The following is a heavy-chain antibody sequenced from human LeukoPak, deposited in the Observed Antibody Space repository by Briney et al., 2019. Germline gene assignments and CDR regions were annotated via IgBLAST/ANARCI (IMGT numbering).Heavy chain of an antibody. D-gene: IGHD3-10*01. CDR3: ARGQLKFGELLPRGGFGY. J-gene: IGHJ4*02. Sequence: PSQTLSLTCTVSGGSISSGGYYWSWIRQHPGKGLEWIGYIYYGGSTYYNPSLKSRVTISVDTSKNQFSLKLSSVTAADTAVYYCARGQLKFGELLPRGGFGYWGQGTLVTVSS. V-gene: IGHV4-31*03. CDR2: IYYGGST. CDR1: GGSISSGGYY.